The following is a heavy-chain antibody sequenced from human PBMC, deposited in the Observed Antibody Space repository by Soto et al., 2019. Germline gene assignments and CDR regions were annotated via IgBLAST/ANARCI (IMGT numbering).Heavy chain of an antibody. CDR1: GFTFSSYA. J-gene: IGHJ3*02. CDR3: AKDTGYYDFWSGYYPDAFDI. CDR2: ISGSGGST. Sequence: LGGSLRLSCAASGFTFSSYAMSWVRQAPGKGLEWVSAISGSGGSTYYADSVKGRFTISRDNSKNTLYLQMNSLRAEDTAVYYCAKDTGYYDFWSGYYPDAFDIWGQGTMVTVSS. D-gene: IGHD3-3*01. V-gene: IGHV3-23*01.